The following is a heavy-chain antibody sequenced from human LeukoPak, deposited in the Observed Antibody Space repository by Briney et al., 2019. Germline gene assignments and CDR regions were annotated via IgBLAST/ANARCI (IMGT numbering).Heavy chain of an antibody. CDR3: ARAYTPFYCSGGSCSAYYFDY. CDR2: INHSGST. Sequence: PSGTLSLTCAVYGGSFSGYYWGWIRPPPGKGLEWIGEINHSGSTNYNPSLKSRVTISVDTSKNQFSLKLSSVTAADTAVYYCARAYTPFYCSGGSCSAYYFDYWGQGTLVTVSS. CDR1: GGSFSGYY. J-gene: IGHJ4*02. D-gene: IGHD2-15*01. V-gene: IGHV4-34*01.